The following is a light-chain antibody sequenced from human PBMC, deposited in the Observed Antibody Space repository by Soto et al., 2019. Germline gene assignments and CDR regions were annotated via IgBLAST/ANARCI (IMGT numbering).Light chain of an antibody. V-gene: IGKV1-5*03. Sequence: DIQMTQSPSTLSASVGDRVTITCRASQSISSWLAWYQQKPGKAPKLLIYKASGLESGVPSRFSGSGSGKEFTLTISSLKPDEFATDYCQQYNSYPLSLGGGTKVDIK. CDR3: QQYNSYPLS. J-gene: IGKJ4*01. CDR2: KAS. CDR1: QSISSW.